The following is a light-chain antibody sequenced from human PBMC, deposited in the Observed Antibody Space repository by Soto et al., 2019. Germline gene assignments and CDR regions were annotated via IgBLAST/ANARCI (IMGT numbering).Light chain of an antibody. Sequence: QSVLAQPPSASGTPGQTVTISCSGGSSNIKTNGVSWYQQVPGAAPKLLIYSNSQRPSGAPDRFSGSKSGTSASLAISGLQSEDEATYHCSTSDDILNGLIFGGGTKLTVL. CDR2: SNS. J-gene: IGLJ2*01. V-gene: IGLV1-44*01. CDR3: STSDDILNGLI. CDR1: SSNIKTNG.